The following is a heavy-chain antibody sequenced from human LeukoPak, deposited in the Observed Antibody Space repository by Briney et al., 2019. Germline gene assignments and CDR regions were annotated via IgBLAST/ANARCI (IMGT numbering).Heavy chain of an antibody. CDR1: GGSISSGSYY. CDR2: IYTSGST. CDR3: ARRLAADWASPFDI. Sequence: SQTLSLTCTVSGGSISSGSYYWSWIRQPAGKGLEWIGRIYTSGSTNYNPSLKSRVTISVDTSKNQFSLKLSSVTATDTAVYYCARRLAADWASPFDIWGQGTMVTVSS. D-gene: IGHD3-9*01. J-gene: IGHJ3*02. V-gene: IGHV4-61*02.